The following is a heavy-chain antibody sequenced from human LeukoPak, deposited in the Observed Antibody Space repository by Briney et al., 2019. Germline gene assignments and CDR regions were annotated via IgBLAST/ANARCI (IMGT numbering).Heavy chain of an antibody. CDR2: INHSGST. CDR1: GGPFSGYY. J-gene: IGHJ5*02. CDR3: AREQIVLRYFDWLPGWFDP. Sequence: SETLSLTCAVYGGPFSGYYWSWIRQPPGKGLEWIGEINHSGSTNYNPSLKSRVTISVDTSKNQFSLKLSSVTAADTAVYYCAREQIVLRYFDWLPGWFDPWGQGTLVTVSS. V-gene: IGHV4-34*01. D-gene: IGHD3-9*01.